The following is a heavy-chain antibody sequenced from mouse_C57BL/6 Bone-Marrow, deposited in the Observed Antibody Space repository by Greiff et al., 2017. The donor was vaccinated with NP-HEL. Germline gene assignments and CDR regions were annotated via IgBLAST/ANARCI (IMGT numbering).Heavy chain of an antibody. CDR1: GFTFTDYY. D-gene: IGHD2-5*01. CDR3: ARYTYYSNSWYFDV. V-gene: IGHV7-3*01. Sequence: EVTLVESGGGLVQPGGSLSLSCAASGFTFTDYYMRWVRQPPGKALEWIGFIRNKANGYTSDYSVSVKGRFTISRDNSQSTLYLQRHALRSEDSATYYCARYTYYSNSWYFDVWGTGTTVTVSS. CDR2: IRNKANGYTS. J-gene: IGHJ1*03.